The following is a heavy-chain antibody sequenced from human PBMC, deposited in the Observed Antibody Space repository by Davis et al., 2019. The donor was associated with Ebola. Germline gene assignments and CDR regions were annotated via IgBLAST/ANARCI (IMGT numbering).Heavy chain of an antibody. CDR1: GYIFTRDA. V-gene: IGHV1-18*04. CDR2: ISAYNGNT. Sequence: ASVKVSCKAPGYIFTRDALNWVRQAPGQGLEWMGWISAYNGNTNYAQKLQGRVTMTTDTSTSTAYMELRSLRSDDTAVYYCARDLTVSPMDVWGKGTTVTVSS. D-gene: IGHD4-17*01. CDR3: ARDLTVSPMDV. J-gene: IGHJ6*03.